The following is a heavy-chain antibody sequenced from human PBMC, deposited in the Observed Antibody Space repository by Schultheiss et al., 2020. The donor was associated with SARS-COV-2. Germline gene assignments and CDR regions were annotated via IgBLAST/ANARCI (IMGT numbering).Heavy chain of an antibody. D-gene: IGHD3-10*01. CDR2: IIPILGIA. V-gene: IGHV1-69*04. CDR1: GGTFSSYA. J-gene: IGHJ4*02. CDR3: ARDLPAWTMVRGVIRPYFFDY. Sequence: SVKVSCKASGGTFSSYAISWVRQAPGQGLEWMGRIIPILGIANYAQKFQGRVTITADKSTSTAYMELSSLRSEDTAVYYCARDLPAWTMVRGVIRPYFFDYWGQGTLVTVSS.